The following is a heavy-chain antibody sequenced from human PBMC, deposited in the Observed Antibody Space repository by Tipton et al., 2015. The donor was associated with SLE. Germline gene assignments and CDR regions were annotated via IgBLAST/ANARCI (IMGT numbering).Heavy chain of an antibody. CDR1: GYSISSGYY. CDR3: ASVPY. V-gene: IGHV4-38-2*02. Sequence: TLSLTCTVSGYSISSGYYWGWIRQPPGNGLEWVGSIYHSGSTYYNPSLKSRVTISVDTSKNQFSLKLSSVTAADTAVYYCASVPYWGQGTLVTVSS. J-gene: IGHJ4*02. CDR2: IYHSGST.